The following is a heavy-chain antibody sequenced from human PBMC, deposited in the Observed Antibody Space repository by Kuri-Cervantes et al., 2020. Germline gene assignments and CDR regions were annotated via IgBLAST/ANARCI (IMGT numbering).Heavy chain of an antibody. CDR3: ARLRAVAGTFSATYWFDP. Sequence: SETLSLTCAVYGGSFSSYYWSWIRQPPGKGLEWIGEISHSGSTNYNPSLKSRVTISVDTSKSQFSLNLSSVTAADTAVYYCARLRAVAGTFSATYWFDPWGQGTLVTVSS. CDR2: ISHSGST. CDR1: GGSFSSYY. V-gene: IGHV4-34*01. J-gene: IGHJ5*02. D-gene: IGHD6-19*01.